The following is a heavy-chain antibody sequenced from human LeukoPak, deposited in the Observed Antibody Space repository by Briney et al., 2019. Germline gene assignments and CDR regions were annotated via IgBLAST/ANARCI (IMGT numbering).Heavy chain of an antibody. CDR1: GFTFSSYS. CDR2: ISSDGGST. CDR3: ARGGSSSVYY. V-gene: IGHV3-74*01. J-gene: IGHJ4*02. D-gene: IGHD6-6*01. Sequence: GGSLRLSCVASGFTFSSYSMSWVRQAPGKGLVWVSHISSDGGSTIYADSVKGRFTISRDNAKNTLYLQMDSLTAEDTAVYFCARGGSSSVYYWGQGTLVTVSS.